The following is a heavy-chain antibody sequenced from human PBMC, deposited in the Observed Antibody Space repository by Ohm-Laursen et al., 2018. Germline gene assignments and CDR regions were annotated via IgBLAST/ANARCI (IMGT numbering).Heavy chain of an antibody. CDR3: AREGGYSYGYGIKEDY. Sequence: GASVKVSCKSSGGTFSSYAISWVRQAPGQGLEWMGGIIPIFGTANYAQKFQGRVTITADKSTSTAYMELSSLRSEDTAVYYCAREGGYSYGYGIKEDYWGQGTLVTVSS. CDR2: IIPIFGTA. CDR1: GGTFSSYA. J-gene: IGHJ4*02. V-gene: IGHV1-69*06. D-gene: IGHD5-18*01.